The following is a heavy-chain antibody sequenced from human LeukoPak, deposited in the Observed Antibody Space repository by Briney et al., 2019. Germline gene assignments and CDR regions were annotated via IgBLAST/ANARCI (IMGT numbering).Heavy chain of an antibody. CDR2: ISSSGGGT. D-gene: IGHD5-18*01. Sequence: GGSLRVSCAASGFTFSDYAMIWVRQAPGKGLEWVSAISSSGGGTYYADSVKGRSTISRDNSRNTLYLQMNSLRAEDTAVYYCAKERRTIQLWNFDYWGQGTLVTVSS. J-gene: IGHJ4*02. CDR3: AKERRTIQLWNFDY. V-gene: IGHV3-23*01. CDR1: GFTFSDYA.